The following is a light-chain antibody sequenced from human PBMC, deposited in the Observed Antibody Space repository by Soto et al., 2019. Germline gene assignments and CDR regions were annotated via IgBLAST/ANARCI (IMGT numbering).Light chain of an antibody. CDR3: MQALQTPRT. Sequence: DIVMTQSPLSLPVTPGEPASISCRSSQSLLHSNGYNYLDWYLQKPGQSPQLLIYLGSNRASGVPDRFSGSGSGTDFTLSISSVEAEDVGVFYCMQALQTPRTFGQGTKVEIK. CDR1: QSLLHSNGYNY. J-gene: IGKJ1*01. V-gene: IGKV2-28*01. CDR2: LGS.